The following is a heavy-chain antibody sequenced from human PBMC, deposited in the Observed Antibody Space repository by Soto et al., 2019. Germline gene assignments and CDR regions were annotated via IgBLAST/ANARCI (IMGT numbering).Heavy chain of an antibody. CDR2: ISSSIYI. Sequence: GGSLRLSCVVSGFTFSSHSMVWVRQAPGKGLEWVSSISSSIYIYYTDSVKGRFTISRDNAKNSVYLQMNSLRAEDTAVYYCARDRHDQPRAGVSGGTGNDYWGQGTLVTVSS. V-gene: IGHV3-21*01. J-gene: IGHJ4*02. CDR1: GFTFSSHS. CDR3: ARDRHDQPRAGVSGGTGNDY. D-gene: IGHD6-19*01.